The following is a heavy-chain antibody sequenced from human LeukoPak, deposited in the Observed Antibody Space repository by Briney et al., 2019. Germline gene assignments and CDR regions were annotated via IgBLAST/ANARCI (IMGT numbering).Heavy chain of an antibody. CDR1: GFTFSRYW. J-gene: IGHJ4*02. CDR3: AREPLGYCSGGSCYLHFVFDY. D-gene: IGHD2-15*01. V-gene: IGHV3-30-3*01. Sequence: GGSLRLSCAASGFTFSRYWMSWVRQAPGKGLEWVAVISYDGSNKYYADSVKGRFTISRDNSKNTLYLQMNSLRAEDTAVYYCAREPLGYCSGGSCYLHFVFDYWGQGTLVTVSS. CDR2: ISYDGSNK.